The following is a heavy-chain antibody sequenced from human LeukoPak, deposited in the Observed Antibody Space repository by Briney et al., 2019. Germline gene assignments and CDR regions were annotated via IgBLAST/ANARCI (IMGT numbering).Heavy chain of an antibody. Sequence: PGGSLRLSCAASGFTFSSYSMNWVRQATGKGLERVSSISSSSSYIYYADSVKGRFTISRDNAKNSLYLQMNSLRAEDTAVYYCARGEMATILEGSYFDYWGQGTLVTVSS. CDR3: ARGEMATILEGSYFDY. V-gene: IGHV3-21*01. J-gene: IGHJ4*02. CDR1: GFTFSSYS. D-gene: IGHD5-24*01. CDR2: ISSSSSYI.